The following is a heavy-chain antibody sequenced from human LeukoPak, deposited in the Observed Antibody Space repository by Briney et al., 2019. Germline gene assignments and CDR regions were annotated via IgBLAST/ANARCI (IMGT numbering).Heavy chain of an antibody. D-gene: IGHD5-24*01. CDR1: GGTFSSYA. J-gene: IGHJ3*02. V-gene: IGHV1-69*04. CDR2: IIPILGIA. CDR3: ARERWPDAFDI. Sequence: SVKASCKASGGTFSSYAISWVRQAPGQGLEWMGRIIPILGIANYAQKFQGRVTITADKSTSTAYMELSSLRSEDTAVYYCARERWPDAFDIWGQGTMVTVSS.